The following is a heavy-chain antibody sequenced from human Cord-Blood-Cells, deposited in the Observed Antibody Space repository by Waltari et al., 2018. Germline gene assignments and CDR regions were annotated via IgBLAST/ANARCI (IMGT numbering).Heavy chain of an antibody. CDR2: IYTSGSI. V-gene: IGHV4-4*07. CDR3: ATKGGNWGGSYWYFDL. D-gene: IGHD7-27*01. J-gene: IGHJ2*01. Sequence: QVQLQESGPGLVKPSETLSLTCTVSGGSISSYYWSWIRQPAGKGLEWIGRIYTSGSINYNPPLKSRVTMSVDTSKTQFSLKLSSVTAADTAVYYCATKGGNWGGSYWYFDLWGRGTLVTVSS. CDR1: GGSISSYY.